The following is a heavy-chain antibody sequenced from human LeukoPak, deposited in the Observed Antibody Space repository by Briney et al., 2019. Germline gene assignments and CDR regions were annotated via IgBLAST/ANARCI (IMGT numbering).Heavy chain of an antibody. Sequence: GGSLRLSCAASGFTFSSYAMSWVRQAPGKGLEWVSAISGSGGSTYYADSVKGRFAISRDNSKNTLYLQMNSLRAEDTAVYYCAKDPIWFGELPTTDPWGQGTLVTVSS. J-gene: IGHJ5*02. CDR1: GFTFSSYA. D-gene: IGHD3-10*01. CDR3: AKDPIWFGELPTTDP. CDR2: ISGSGGST. V-gene: IGHV3-23*01.